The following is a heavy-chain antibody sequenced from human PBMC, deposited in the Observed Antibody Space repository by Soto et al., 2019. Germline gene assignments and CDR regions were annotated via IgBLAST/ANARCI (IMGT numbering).Heavy chain of an antibody. CDR3: TSLAPIAVAEGEFDY. V-gene: IGHV3-73*02. Sequence: VQLVESGGGLVQPGGSLKLSCAASGFTFSGSAMHWVRQASGKGLEWVGRIRSKANSYATAYAASVKGRFTISRDDSKNTAYLQMNSLKTEDTAVYYCTSLAPIAVAEGEFDYWGQGTLVTVSS. CDR1: GFTFSGSA. D-gene: IGHD6-19*01. CDR2: IRSKANSYAT. J-gene: IGHJ4*02.